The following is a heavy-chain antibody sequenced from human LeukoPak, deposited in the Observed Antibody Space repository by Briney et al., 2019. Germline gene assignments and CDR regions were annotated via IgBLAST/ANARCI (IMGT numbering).Heavy chain of an antibody. V-gene: IGHV3-23*01. D-gene: IGHD5-12*01. Sequence: PGGSLRLSCAASGFTFSSYSMNWVRQAPGKGLEWVSAISGSGGSTYYADSVKGRFTISRDNSKNTLYLQMNSLRAEDTAVYYCAKVIWPLPDRVATISGGDAFDIWGQGTMVTVSS. CDR1: GFTFSSYS. J-gene: IGHJ3*02. CDR2: ISGSGGST. CDR3: AKVIWPLPDRVATISGGDAFDI.